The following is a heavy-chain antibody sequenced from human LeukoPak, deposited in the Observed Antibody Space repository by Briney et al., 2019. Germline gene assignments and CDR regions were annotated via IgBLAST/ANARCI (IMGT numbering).Heavy chain of an antibody. CDR2: IYYSGST. V-gene: IGHV4-39*07. CDR3: AREGGVRALWFGECRNWFDP. D-gene: IGHD3-10*01. CDR1: GGSISSSSYY. Sequence: SETLSLTCTVSGGSISSSSYYWGWIGQPPGKGLEWTVSIYYSGSTYYNPSLRSRVTISVDTSKNQFSLKLSSVTAADTAVYYCAREGGVRALWFGECRNWFDPWGQGTLVTVSS. J-gene: IGHJ5*02.